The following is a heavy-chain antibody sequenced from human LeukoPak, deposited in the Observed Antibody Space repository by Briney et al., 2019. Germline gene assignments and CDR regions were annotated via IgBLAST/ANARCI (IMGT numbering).Heavy chain of an antibody. CDR2: ISYDGKIT. Sequence: GGSLRLSCVGSGYIFNSVAMHWVRQSPGKGLEWVAVISYDGKITNYADSVAVRFSISRDSSRDTLYLQMNSLTFDDTSTYYCASSRRWRQTMGGFFDYWGQGSLVIVSS. CDR1: GYIFNSVA. V-gene: IGHV3-30-3*02. J-gene: IGHJ4*02. CDR3: ASSRRWRQTMGGFFDY. D-gene: IGHD5-24*01.